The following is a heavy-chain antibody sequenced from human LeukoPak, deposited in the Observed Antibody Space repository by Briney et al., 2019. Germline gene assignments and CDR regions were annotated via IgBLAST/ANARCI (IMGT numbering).Heavy chain of an antibody. V-gene: IGHV1-2*02. CDR3: ARTVGLGYCSGGSCYTSPGYYYGMDV. D-gene: IGHD2-15*01. J-gene: IGHJ6*02. Sequence: GSVKVSCKASGYTFTSYYMHWVRQAPGQGLEWMGWINPNSGGTNYAQKFQGRVTMTRDTSISTAYMELSRLRSDDTAVYYCARTVGLGYCSGGSCYTSPGYYYGMDVWGQGTTVTVSS. CDR2: INPNSGGT. CDR1: GYTFTSYY.